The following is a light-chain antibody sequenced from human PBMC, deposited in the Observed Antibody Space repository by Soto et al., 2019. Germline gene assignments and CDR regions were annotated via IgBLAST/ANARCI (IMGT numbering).Light chain of an antibody. V-gene: IGKV3-20*01. J-gene: IGKJ4*01. CDR1: QSVSSSY. CDR3: QQYGNSPLT. CDR2: GAS. Sequence: EIVLTQSPGTLSLSPGERATLSCRASQSVSSSYLAWYQQGPGQAPRLLIYGASNRATGIPDRFSGSGSGTDFTLTISRLEPEDFAVYFCQQYGNSPLTFGGGTKVEIK.